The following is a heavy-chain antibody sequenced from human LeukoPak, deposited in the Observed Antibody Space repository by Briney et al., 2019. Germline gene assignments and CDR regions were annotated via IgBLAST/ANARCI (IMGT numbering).Heavy chain of an antibody. CDR2: IYYSGST. D-gene: IGHD1-26*01. CDR3: ATWDSGRYSQIDN. CDR1: GGSISSSSYY. V-gene: IGHV4-39*01. J-gene: IGHJ4*02. Sequence: KSSETLSLTCTVSGGSISSSSYYWGWIRQPPGKGLEWIGSIYYSGSTYYNPSLKSRVTISVDTSKNQFSLKLNSVTAADTAVYYCATWDSGRYSQIDNWGQGTLVTVSS.